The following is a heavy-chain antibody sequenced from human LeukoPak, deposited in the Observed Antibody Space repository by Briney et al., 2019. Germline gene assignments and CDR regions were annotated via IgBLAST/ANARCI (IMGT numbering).Heavy chain of an antibody. J-gene: IGHJ4*02. CDR2: ISSSGSTI. CDR3: ARDPILDYYGSGYFDY. D-gene: IGHD3-10*01. Sequence: LSLTCTVSGGSISSYYMSWIRQAPGKGLEWVSYISSSGSTIYYADSVKGRFTISRDNAKNSLYLQMNSLRAEDTAVYYCARDPILDYYGSGYFDYWGQGTLVTVSS. V-gene: IGHV3-11*01. CDR1: GGSISSYY.